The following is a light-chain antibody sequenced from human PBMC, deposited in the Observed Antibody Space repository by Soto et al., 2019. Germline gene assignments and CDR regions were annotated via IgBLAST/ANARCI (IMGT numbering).Light chain of an antibody. J-gene: IGKJ5*01. V-gene: IGKV3-20*01. CDR2: GAS. CDR3: QQYGSSPVT. Sequence: EIVLTQSPATLSLSPGDRATLSCRASQRVSSFLAWYQQKPGQAPRLLIYGASSRATGIPDRFSGSGSGTDFTLTISRLEPEDFAVYYCQQYGSSPVTFGQGTRLEIK. CDR1: QRVSSF.